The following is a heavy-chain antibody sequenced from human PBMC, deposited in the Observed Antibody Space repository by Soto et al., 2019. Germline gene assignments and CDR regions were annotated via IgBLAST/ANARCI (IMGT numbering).Heavy chain of an antibody. CDR3: AKDSGCVNNACAYDP. D-gene: IGHD1-20*01. V-gene: IGHV3-21*01. Sequence: EVHLVESGGGLVKPGGSLRLTCAGSGFSFSDYTMNWVRQAPGKGLEWVSSISRGSDYIFYADTVKGRFTISRDNARNSLYLQMSSLRAEDTAVYYYAKDSGCVNNACAYDPWGQGTLVSVSS. CDR2: ISRGSDYI. CDR1: GFSFSDYT. J-gene: IGHJ5*02.